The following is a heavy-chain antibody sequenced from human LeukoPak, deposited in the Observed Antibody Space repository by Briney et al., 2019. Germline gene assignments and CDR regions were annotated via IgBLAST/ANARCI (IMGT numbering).Heavy chain of an antibody. CDR1: GASTTSYY. CDR2: IYYSGST. Sequence: SETLSLTCSVSGASTTSYYWGWIRQPPGKGLEWIGSIYYSGSTYYNPSLKSRVTISVDTSKNQFSLKLSSVTAADTAVYYCARAAGYDYDILTGYRSDWFDPWGQGTLVTVSS. J-gene: IGHJ5*02. V-gene: IGHV4-39*01. CDR3: ARAAGYDYDILTGYRSDWFDP. D-gene: IGHD3-9*01.